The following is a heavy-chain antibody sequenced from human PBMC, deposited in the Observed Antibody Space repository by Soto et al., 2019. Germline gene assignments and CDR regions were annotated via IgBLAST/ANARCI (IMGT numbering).Heavy chain of an antibody. CDR1: GGSISSYY. Sequence: SETLSLTCTVSGGSISSYYWSWIRQPPGKGLEWIGYIYYSGSTNYNPSLKSRVTISVDTSKNQFSLKLSSVTAADTAVYYCARGEVERAAAVYYYYYYMDVWGKGTTVTVSS. J-gene: IGHJ6*03. V-gene: IGHV4-59*01. D-gene: IGHD6-13*01. CDR2: IYYSGST. CDR3: ARGEVERAAAVYYYYYYMDV.